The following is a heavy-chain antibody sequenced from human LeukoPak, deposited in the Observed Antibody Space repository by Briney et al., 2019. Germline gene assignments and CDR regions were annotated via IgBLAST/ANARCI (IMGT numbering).Heavy chain of an antibody. CDR3: ATNLPEAGGGFAY. CDR1: GFTFSNYW. V-gene: IGHV3-7*03. D-gene: IGHD1-14*01. J-gene: IGHJ4*02. CDR2: IKQDGSEK. Sequence: GGSLRLSCAASGFTFSNYWMSWVRQAPGKGLGWVANIKQDGSEKYYVDSVKGRFTISRDSAKNSLFLQMNSLRAEDTAVYYCATNLPEAGGGFAYWGQGPLSPSPQ.